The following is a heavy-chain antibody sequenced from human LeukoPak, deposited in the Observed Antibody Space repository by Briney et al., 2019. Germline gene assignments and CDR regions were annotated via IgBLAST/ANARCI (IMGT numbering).Heavy chain of an antibody. V-gene: IGHV3-30*04. J-gene: IGHJ3*02. Sequence: PGGSLRLSCAASGFTFSSYAMHWVRQAPGEGLEWVAVISYDGSNKYYADSVKGRFTISRDNSKNTLYLQMNSLRAEDMALYYCAKDLNWDLMPGIVFDIWGQGTMVTVSS. D-gene: IGHD1-1*01. CDR1: GFTFSSYA. CDR2: ISYDGSNK. CDR3: AKDLNWDLMPGIVFDI.